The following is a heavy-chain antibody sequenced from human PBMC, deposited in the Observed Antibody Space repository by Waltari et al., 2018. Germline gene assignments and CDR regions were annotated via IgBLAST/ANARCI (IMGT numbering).Heavy chain of an antibody. J-gene: IGHJ4*02. D-gene: IGHD3-10*01. V-gene: IGHV3-74*01. Sequence: EVQLVESGGGLVQPGGSLSISCAVYGSRCSSYWMPWVRQAPGKGLEWVSRINNDGSRTDYADSVKGRFTISRDNAKNTLHVQMNSLRAEDTAVYYCARGSGVGDNWGQGTLVTVSS. CDR2: INNDGSRT. CDR1: GSRCSSYW. CDR3: ARGSGVGDN.